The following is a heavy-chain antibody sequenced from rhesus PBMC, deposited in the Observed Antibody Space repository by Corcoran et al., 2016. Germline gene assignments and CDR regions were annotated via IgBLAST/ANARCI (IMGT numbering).Heavy chain of an antibody. D-gene: IGHD4-23*01. CDR3: ARRGEHSEYGLNS. CDR1: GGSISGLF. CDR2: FYGDIGST. V-gene: IGHV4-73*01. Sequence: QVNLQEWGEGQVKPSETLSLTCALYGGSISGLFSWTWIRQAPGKGLEWIGYFYGDIGSTDYNPALKNRATISMDTSKNQFSLRLTSVTVADTAVYYCARRGEHSEYGLNSWGQGVVVTVTS. J-gene: IGHJ6*01.